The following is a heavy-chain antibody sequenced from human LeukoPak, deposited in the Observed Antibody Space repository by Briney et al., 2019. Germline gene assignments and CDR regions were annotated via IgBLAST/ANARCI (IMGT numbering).Heavy chain of an antibody. J-gene: IGHJ4*02. CDR2: IYDSGST. Sequence: PSETLSLTCAVSGGSISSSNWWSGGRAPRGKGVGWVGEIYDSGSTNYNPSLKSRVTISVDKSKNHFSLKLSSVTAADTAVYYCARDQIVDTAMGAFDYWGQGTLVTVSS. V-gene: IGHV4-4*02. D-gene: IGHD5-18*01. CDR1: GGSISSSNW. CDR3: ARDQIVDTAMGAFDY.